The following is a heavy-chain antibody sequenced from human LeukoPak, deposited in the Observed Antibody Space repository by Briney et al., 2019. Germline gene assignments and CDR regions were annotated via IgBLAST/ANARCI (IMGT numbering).Heavy chain of an antibody. J-gene: IGHJ6*03. Sequence: PSETLSLTCTVSGGSISSGSYYWSWIRQPAGKGLERIGRIYTSGSTNYNPSLKSRVTISVDTSKNQFSLKLSSVTAADTAVYYCAGVPWTRYYYYMDVWGKGTTVTVSS. D-gene: IGHD1-1*01. CDR1: GGSISSGSYY. CDR2: IYTSGST. CDR3: AGVPWTRYYYYMDV. V-gene: IGHV4-61*02.